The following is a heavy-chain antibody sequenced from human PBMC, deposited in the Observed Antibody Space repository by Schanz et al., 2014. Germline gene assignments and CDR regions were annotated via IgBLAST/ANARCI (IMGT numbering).Heavy chain of an antibody. CDR1: GFGFTTYA. V-gene: IGHV3-23*01. CDR2: ISSGGGST. CDR3: AKDRSWDYDSSGYFDY. Sequence: EVQLLESGGGLVQPGGSLRLSCASSGFGFTTYARSWVRQAPGKGLEWVSSISSGGGSTYYADSVKGRFAISRDNSKNTLYLQMKSLRAEDTAVYYCAKDRSWDYDSSGYFDYWGQGTLVTVSS. J-gene: IGHJ4*02. D-gene: IGHD3-22*01.